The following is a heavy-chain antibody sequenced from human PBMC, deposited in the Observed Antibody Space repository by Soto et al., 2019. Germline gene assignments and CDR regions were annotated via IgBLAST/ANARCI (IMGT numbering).Heavy chain of an antibody. D-gene: IGHD3-22*01. CDR1: GGTFSSYA. Sequence: SVKVSCKASGGTFSSYAITWVRQAPGQGLEWMGGIIPIFGTANYAQKFQGRVTMTRDTSTSTVYMELSSLGSEDTAVYYCARGQWSAVVVIPFDYWGQGTLVTVSS. J-gene: IGHJ4*02. CDR3: ARGQWSAVVVIPFDY. CDR2: IIPIFGTA. V-gene: IGHV1-69*05.